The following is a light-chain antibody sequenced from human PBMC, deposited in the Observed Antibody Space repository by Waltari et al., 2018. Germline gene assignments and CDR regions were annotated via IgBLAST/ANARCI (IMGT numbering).Light chain of an antibody. CDR2: EVS. Sequence: QSALTQPASVSGSPGQSITISCTGPSSYIGGYHSASWYQHHPGNAPKLLIYEVSNRPSGVSDRFSGSKSGKTASLTISGLQAGDEAVYYCSSYTSLTTLVFGGGTKLTVL. CDR1: SSYIGGYHS. V-gene: IGLV2-14*01. J-gene: IGLJ2*01. CDR3: SSYTSLTTLV.